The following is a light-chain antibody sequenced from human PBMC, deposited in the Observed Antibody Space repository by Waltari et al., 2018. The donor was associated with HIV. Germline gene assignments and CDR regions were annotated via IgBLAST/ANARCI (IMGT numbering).Light chain of an antibody. Sequence: SCELPPPSSVSVSPGQSARLTCSGDLQAEKYVRWFHQQPGPAPALVMSKDSELPSGIPVRFSGSSLGTTVSSTSGGPQCDDEADYCCYSAADNSCWLGGGTKWTVL. V-gene: IGLV3-27*01. CDR2: KDS. J-gene: IGLJ2*01. CDR3: YSAADNSCW. CDR1: LQAEKY.